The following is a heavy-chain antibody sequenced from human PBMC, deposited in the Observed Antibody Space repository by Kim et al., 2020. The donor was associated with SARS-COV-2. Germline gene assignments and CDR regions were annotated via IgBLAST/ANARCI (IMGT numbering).Heavy chain of an antibody. CDR2: IYPSGGT. CDR3: ARSSSQGSNFDP. J-gene: IGHJ5*02. Sequence: SETLSLTCTVSGGSISSFYWNWIRQPAGKGLEWIGHIYPSGGTYYNPSLKSRVTMSVDTSKNQFSLKLTSVTAADTAVYYCARSSSQGSNFDPWGQGTPVTVSS. D-gene: IGHD6-6*01. CDR1: GGSISSFY. V-gene: IGHV4-4*07.